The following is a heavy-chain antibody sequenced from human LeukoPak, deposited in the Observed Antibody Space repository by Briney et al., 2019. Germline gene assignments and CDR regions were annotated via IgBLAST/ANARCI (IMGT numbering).Heavy chain of an antibody. J-gene: IGHJ4*01. CDR1: GVSISNYY. CDR2: VYYSGST. Sequence: PSETLSLTCTVSGVSISNYYWSWIRQPPGKGLEYIGYVYYSGSTNYNPSLKSRVAMSLDTSKNQFSLRLTSVTPADTAVYYCAREAQGRSFPLYYFDSWGQGTLVSV. CDR3: AREAQGRSFPLYYFDS. V-gene: IGHV4-59*01. D-gene: IGHD2-8*01.